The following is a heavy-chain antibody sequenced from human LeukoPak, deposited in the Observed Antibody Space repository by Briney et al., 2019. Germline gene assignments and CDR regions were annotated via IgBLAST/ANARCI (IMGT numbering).Heavy chain of an antibody. CDR1: GFTFSSYW. CDR2: IKQDGSEK. CDR3: ARVWVTVVVVVPAAFDP. V-gene: IGHV3-7*01. D-gene: IGHD2-2*01. Sequence: PRGSLRLSCAASGFTFSSYWMSWVRQAPGKGLEWVANIKQDGSEKYYVDSVKGRFTISRDNAKNSLYLQMNSLRAEDTAVYYCARVWVTVVVVVPAAFDPWGQGTLVTVSS. J-gene: IGHJ5*02.